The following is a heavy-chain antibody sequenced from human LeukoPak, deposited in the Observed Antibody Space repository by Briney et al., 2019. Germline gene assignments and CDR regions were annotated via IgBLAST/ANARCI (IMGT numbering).Heavy chain of an antibody. V-gene: IGHV3-23*01. CDR2: IGGGGST. CDR1: GFTFSNYA. CDR3: VEGGDFDY. J-gene: IGHJ4*02. Sequence: GGSLRLSCAASGFTFSNYAMNWVRQAPGKGLEWVSVIGGGGSTHYTDSVKGRFTISRDNSKNTLYLQMNSLRAEDTAVYYCVEGGDFDYWGQGTLVTVSS.